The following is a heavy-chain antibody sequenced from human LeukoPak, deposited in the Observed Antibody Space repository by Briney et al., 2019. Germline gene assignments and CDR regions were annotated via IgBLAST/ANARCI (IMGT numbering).Heavy chain of an antibody. CDR2: ISPSSGT. CDR3: ARPQSSSGYYWPFDD. D-gene: IGHD3-22*01. J-gene: IGHJ4*02. CDR1: GFTFDDYG. V-gene: IGHV3-23*01. Sequence: PGGSLRLSCAASGFTFDDYGMSWVRQAPGKGLEWVSAISPSSGTFYADSVKGRFTISRDNSKNTLYLQMNSLRAEDTAVYYCARPQSSSGYYWPFDDWGQGTLVTVSS.